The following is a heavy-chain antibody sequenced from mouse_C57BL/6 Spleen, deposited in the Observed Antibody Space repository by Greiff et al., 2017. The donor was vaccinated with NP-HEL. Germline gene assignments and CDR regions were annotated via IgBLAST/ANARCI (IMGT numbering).Heavy chain of an antibody. V-gene: IGHV1-15*01. CDR3: TRLPHYFDY. CDR1: GYTFTDYE. Sequence: LQESGAELVRPGASVTLSCKASGYTFTDYEMHWVKQTPVHGLEWIGAIDPETGGTAYNQKFKGKAILTADISSSTAYMELRSLTSEDSAVYYCTRLPHYFDYWGQGTTLTVSS. CDR2: IDPETGGT. D-gene: IGHD5-5*01. J-gene: IGHJ2*01.